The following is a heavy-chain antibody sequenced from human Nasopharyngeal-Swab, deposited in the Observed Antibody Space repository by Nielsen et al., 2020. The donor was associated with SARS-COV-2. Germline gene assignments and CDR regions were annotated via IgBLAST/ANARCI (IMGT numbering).Heavy chain of an antibody. CDR3: ARVGTISGVVIADY. J-gene: IGHJ4*02. D-gene: IGHD3-3*01. CDR2: IYYSGST. Sequence: SETLSLTCTVSGGSISSSSYYWGWIRQPPGKGLEWIGSIYYSGSTYYNPSLKSRVTISVDTSKNQFSLKLSSVTAADTAVYYCARVGTISGVVIADYWGQGTLVTVSS. V-gene: IGHV4-39*07. CDR1: GGSISSSSYY.